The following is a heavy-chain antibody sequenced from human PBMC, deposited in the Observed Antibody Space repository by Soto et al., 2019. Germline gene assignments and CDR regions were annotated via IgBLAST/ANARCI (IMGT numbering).Heavy chain of an antibody. CDR3: VKDRSDTWSFDY. CDR1: GFTFSSCA. CDR2: VSHDGSLY. D-gene: IGHD2-8*02. V-gene: IGHV3-30*18. J-gene: IGHJ4*02. Sequence: QVQLVESGGGVVQPGRSLRLSCAASGFTFSSCAMQWVRQVPGKGLEWLAVVSHDGSLYPYADSVKGRFSISRDNSRKTLYLQMNSLRPEDTAVYYCVKDRSDTWSFDYWGQGTLVTVSS.